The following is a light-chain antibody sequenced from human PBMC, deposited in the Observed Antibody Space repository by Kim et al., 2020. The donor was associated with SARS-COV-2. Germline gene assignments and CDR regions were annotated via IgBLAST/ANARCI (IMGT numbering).Light chain of an antibody. Sequence: ASIGDRVTITCRASQEIANSLAWYQQKQGKVPQVLIYAASTLQSGVPSRFSGSGSGTEFTLTIGSLQTEDVATYYCQKYNSAPWTYGPGTKVDIK. CDR1: QEIANS. CDR2: AAS. V-gene: IGKV1-27*01. CDR3: QKYNSAPWT. J-gene: IGKJ1*01.